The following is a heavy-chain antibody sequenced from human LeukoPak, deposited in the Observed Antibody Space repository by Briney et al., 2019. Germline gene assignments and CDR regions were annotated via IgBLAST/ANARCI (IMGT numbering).Heavy chain of an antibody. CDR2: IRYDGSNK. CDR3: AKAEEQQLVRLVHY. Sequence: GGSLRLSCAASGFTFSTYGMHWVRQVPGKGLEWVAFIRYDGSNKYYADSVKGRFSISRDNSKNTLYLQMNSLRAEDTAIYYCAKAEEQQLVRLVHYWGQGTLVTVSS. D-gene: IGHD6-13*01. J-gene: IGHJ4*02. CDR1: GFTFSTYG. V-gene: IGHV3-30*02.